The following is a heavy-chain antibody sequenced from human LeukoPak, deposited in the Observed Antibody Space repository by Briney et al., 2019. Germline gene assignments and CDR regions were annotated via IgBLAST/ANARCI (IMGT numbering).Heavy chain of an antibody. CDR3: ARQVWQQLVRDYYGMDV. CDR1: GCTFTSYG. D-gene: IGHD6-13*01. V-gene: IGHV1-18*01. CDR2: ISAYNGNT. Sequence: ASVKVSCKASGCTFTSYGISWVRHAPGQGLEWMGWISAYNGNTNYAQKPHGRVTMTTDTSTSTAYMELRSLRSDDTAVYYCARQVWQQLVRDYYGMDVWGQGATVTVSS. J-gene: IGHJ6*02.